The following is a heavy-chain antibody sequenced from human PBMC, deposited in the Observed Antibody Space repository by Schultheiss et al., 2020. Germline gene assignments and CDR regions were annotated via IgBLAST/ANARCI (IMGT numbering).Heavy chain of an antibody. CDR2: IYYSGST. Sequence: SATLSLTCTVSGGSISSGGYYWSWIRQHPGKGLEWIGYIYYSGSTCYNPSLKSRVTISVDTSKNQFSLKLSSVTAADTAVYYCARADGDYVEWFDPWGQGTLVTVSS. CDR3: ARADGDYVEWFDP. V-gene: IGHV4-31*03. J-gene: IGHJ5*02. D-gene: IGHD4-17*01. CDR1: GGSISSGGYY.